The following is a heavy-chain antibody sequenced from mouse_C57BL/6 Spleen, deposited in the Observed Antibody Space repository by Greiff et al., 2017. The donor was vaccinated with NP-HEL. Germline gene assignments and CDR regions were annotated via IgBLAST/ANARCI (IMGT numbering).Heavy chain of an antibody. CDR2: IDPSDSET. D-gene: IGHD4-1*01. J-gene: IGHJ4*01. CDR3: ARLGHYAMDD. V-gene: IGHV1-52*01. Sequence: VQLQQPGAELVRPGSSVKLSCKASGYTFTSYWMHWVKQRPIQGLEWIGNIDPSDSETHYNQKFKDKATLTVDKSSSTAYMQLSSLTSEDSAVYYCARLGHYAMDDWGKGTSVTVSS. CDR1: GYTFTSYW.